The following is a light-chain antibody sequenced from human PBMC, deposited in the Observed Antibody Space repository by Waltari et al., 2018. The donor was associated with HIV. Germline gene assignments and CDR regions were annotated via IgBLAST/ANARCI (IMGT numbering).Light chain of an antibody. CDR3: QQYGSSEGFT. V-gene: IGKV3-20*01. J-gene: IGKJ3*01. Sequence: EIVLTQSPGTLSLSPGDRATLPCRASQIVGGNSLAWYQKKPGQAPRLLIYGPSTRAAGIPDRFSGSGSETDFTLTISRLEPEDCAVYYCQQYGSSEGFTFGPGTRVDI. CDR2: GPS. CDR1: QIVGGNS.